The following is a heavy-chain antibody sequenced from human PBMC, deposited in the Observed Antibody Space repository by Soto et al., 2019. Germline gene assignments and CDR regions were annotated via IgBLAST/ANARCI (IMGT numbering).Heavy chain of an antibody. D-gene: IGHD3-9*01. J-gene: IGHJ6*03. CDR2: IIPILGIA. Sequence: GASVKVSCKASGGTFSSYTISWVRQAPGQGLEWMGRIIPILGIANYAQKFQGRVTITADKSTSTAYMELSSLRSEDTAVYYCATNPSLTGYYVPTESPYYYYYMDVWGKGTTVTVSS. V-gene: IGHV1-69*02. CDR3: ATNPSLTGYYVPTESPYYYYYMDV. CDR1: GGTFSSYT.